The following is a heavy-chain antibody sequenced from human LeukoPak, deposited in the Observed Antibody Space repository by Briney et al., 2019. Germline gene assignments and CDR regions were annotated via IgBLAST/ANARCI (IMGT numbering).Heavy chain of an antibody. V-gene: IGHV4-30-4*08. D-gene: IGHD4/OR15-4a*01. CDR2: IYYSWNT. CDR3: PRATITMMLGIPADAFDL. Sequence: LRLSCAASGFTFSSYAMSWVRQPPGKGLEWIGYIYYSWNTYYNPSLKRRVTISVDTSKKQFSLKLSSVTAADTAFDYCPRATITMMLGIPADAFDLWGQPTMVTVPS. CDR1: GFTFSSYA. J-gene: IGHJ3*01.